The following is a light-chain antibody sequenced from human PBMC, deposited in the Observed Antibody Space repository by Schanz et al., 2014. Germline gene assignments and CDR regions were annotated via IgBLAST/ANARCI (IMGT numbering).Light chain of an antibody. Sequence: EIVLTQSPGTLSLSPGETATLSCRASETVNGRFLAWYQQKPGQAPRLLIYGASSRATGIPDRFSGSGSGTDFTLTISRLEPDDFAVYYCQQSGSSPHTFGQGTKVEIK. CDR1: ETVNGRF. CDR2: GAS. CDR3: QQSGSSPHT. J-gene: IGKJ2*01. V-gene: IGKV3-20*01.